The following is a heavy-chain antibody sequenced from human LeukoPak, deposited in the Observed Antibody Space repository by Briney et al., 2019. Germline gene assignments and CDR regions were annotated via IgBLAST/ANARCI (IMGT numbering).Heavy chain of an antibody. D-gene: IGHD4-17*01. CDR1: GFTFSNYS. J-gene: IGHJ1*01. CDR3: AHTVTPRYFQF. CDR2: ISSSSSYT. Sequence: GSLRLSCAASGFTFSNYSMAWVRQAPGKGLEWVSFISSSSSYTYYADSVKGRFTISRDNAKNSLYLQMNSLRTEDTALYYCAHTVTPRYFQFWGQGTLVTVSS. V-gene: IGHV3-21*01.